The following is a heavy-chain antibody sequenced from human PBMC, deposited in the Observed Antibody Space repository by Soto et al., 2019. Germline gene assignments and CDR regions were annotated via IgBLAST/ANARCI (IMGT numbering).Heavy chain of an antibody. Sequence: PGGSLRLSCAASGFTFSSYAMHWVRQAPGKGLEWVAVISYDGSNKYYADSVKGRFTISRDNSKNTLYLQMNSLRAEDTAVYYCAGTAMVSGYWGQGTLVTVFS. D-gene: IGHD5-18*01. V-gene: IGHV3-30-3*01. CDR1: GFTFSSYA. CDR2: ISYDGSNK. CDR3: AGTAMVSGY. J-gene: IGHJ4*02.